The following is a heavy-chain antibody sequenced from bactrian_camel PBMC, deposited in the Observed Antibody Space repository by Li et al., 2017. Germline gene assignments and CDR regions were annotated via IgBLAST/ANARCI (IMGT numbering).Heavy chain of an antibody. Sequence: HVQLVESGGGSVQAGGSLILSCSVSGYSDNGNCMAWFRQVPGNEREGLATVSGPNTLYADSVKGRFTISQDNSKRMLYLQMTNLKPEDTAIYYCAARSRGYYYTERLPYVFDYWGQGTQVTV. J-gene: IGHJ4*01. D-gene: IGHD2*01. CDR1: GYSDNGNC. CDR2: VSGPNT. V-gene: IGHV3-3*01. CDR3: AARSRGYYYTERLPYVFDY.